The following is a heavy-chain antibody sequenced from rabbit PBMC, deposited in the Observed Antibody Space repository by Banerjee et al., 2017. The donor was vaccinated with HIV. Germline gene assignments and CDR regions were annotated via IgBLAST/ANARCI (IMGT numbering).Heavy chain of an antibody. D-gene: IGHD1-1*01. V-gene: IGHV1S40*01. CDR3: ARCDGGYGSFNL. Sequence: QSLEESGGDLVKPGASLTLTCTASGFSFSSGYYMCWVRQAHGKGLEWIACTYAGSSGGTYYASWAKGRFTISKTSSTTGTLQMTSLTDADTATEGGARCDGGYGSFNLWGQGTLVTVS. CDR1: GFSFSSGYY. CDR2: TYAGSSGGT. J-gene: IGHJ4*01.